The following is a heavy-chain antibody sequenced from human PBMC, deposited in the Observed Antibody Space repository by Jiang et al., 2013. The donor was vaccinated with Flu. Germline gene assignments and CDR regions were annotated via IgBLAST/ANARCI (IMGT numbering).Heavy chain of an antibody. CDR2: ISSSGAGT. J-gene: IGHJ4*02. Sequence: QLLESGGGLVQPGGSLRLACTASGFSFSRYAMAWVRQAPGKGLEWVSLISSSGAGTFFADSLKGRSSVSRDNSKNTLYLQVNSLRAEDTAVYYCAKITFLQTDPHFDIWGQGTLVSVSS. CDR3: AKITFLQTDPHFDI. CDR1: GFSFSRYA. V-gene: IGHV3-23*01. D-gene: IGHD4-11*01.